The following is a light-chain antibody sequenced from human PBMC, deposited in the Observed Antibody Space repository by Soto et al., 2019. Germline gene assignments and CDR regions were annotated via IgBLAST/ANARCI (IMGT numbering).Light chain of an antibody. CDR2: GAS. CDR1: QSVRSSY. J-gene: IGKJ1*01. Sequence: EIVLTQSPGTLSLSPGERATLSCRASQSVRSSYLAWYQQKPGQAPRLLIYGASSRATGIPDRFSGSGSGTDFTLTISRLEREDFAVYYCQQYGSSRTFGHGTKVEIK. CDR3: QQYGSSRT. V-gene: IGKV3-20*01.